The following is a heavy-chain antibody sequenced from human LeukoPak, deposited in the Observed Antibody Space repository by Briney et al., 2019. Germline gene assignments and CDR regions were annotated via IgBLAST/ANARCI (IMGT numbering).Heavy chain of an antibody. Sequence: PSQTLSLTCAVYGGSFSGYYWSWIRQPPGKGLEWIGEINHSGSTNYNPSLKSRVTISVDTSKNQFSLKLSSVTAADTAVYYCARGFKGYQRIYQPLLHPFDPWGQGTLVTVSS. J-gene: IGHJ5*02. CDR1: GGSFSGYY. CDR3: ARGFKGYQRIYQPLLHPFDP. CDR2: INHSGST. V-gene: IGHV4-34*01. D-gene: IGHD2-2*02.